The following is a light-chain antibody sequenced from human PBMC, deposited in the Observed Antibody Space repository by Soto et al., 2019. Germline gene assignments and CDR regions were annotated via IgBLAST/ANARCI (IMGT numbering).Light chain of an antibody. V-gene: IGKV4-1*01. CDR2: WAS. CDR1: QRVLYSSNNKTY. J-gene: IGKJ1*01. CDR3: QQYYSTPPT. Sequence: DIVMTQSPDSLAVSLGERATINCKSSQRVLYSSNNKTYLAWYQQKPGQPPKLLIYWASTRESGVPDRFSGSGSGTDFTLTSSSLQAEDVAVYYCQQYYSTPPTFGQGTKVEIK.